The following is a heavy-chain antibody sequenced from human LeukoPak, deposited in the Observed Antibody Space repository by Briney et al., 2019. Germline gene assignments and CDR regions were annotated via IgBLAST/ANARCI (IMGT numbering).Heavy chain of an antibody. D-gene: IGHD6-19*01. CDR1: RYTFTGYY. V-gene: IGHV1-2*02. CDR2: INPNSGGT. Sequence: ASVKVSCKASRYTFTGYYMHWVRQAPGQGLEWMGWINPNSGGTNYAQKFQGRVTMTRDTSISTAYMELSRLRSDDTAVYYCARSAGSGWPFDYWGQGTLVTVPS. J-gene: IGHJ4*02. CDR3: ARSAGSGWPFDY.